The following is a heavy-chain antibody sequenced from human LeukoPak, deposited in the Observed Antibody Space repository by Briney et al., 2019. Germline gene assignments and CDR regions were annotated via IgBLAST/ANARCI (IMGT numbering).Heavy chain of an antibody. J-gene: IGHJ3*02. CDR1: GGSFSGYY. Sequence: PSETLSLTCAVYGGSFSGYYWSWIRQPPGKGLEWIGEINHSGSTNYNPSLKSRVTISVDTSKNQFSLKLSSVTAADTAVYYCAREGTGTAFDIWGQGTMVTVSS. CDR2: INHSGST. V-gene: IGHV4-34*01. D-gene: IGHD1-14*01. CDR3: AREGTGTAFDI.